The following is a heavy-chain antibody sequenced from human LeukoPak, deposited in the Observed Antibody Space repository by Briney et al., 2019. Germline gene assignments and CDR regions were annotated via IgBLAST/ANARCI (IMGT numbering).Heavy chain of an antibody. CDR2: IKENGNEQ. CDR3: ARGPGDFDASDI. J-gene: IGHJ3*02. Sequence: PGGSLRLSCTSSGFTFSSHWMSWVRQAPGKGPEWVAHIKENGNEQYYAESVQGRFIISRDNAKKSLCLQMNSLRAEDTAVYYCARGPGDFDASDIWGQGTVVIVSS. D-gene: IGHD1-14*01. V-gene: IGHV3-7*01. CDR1: GFTFSSHW.